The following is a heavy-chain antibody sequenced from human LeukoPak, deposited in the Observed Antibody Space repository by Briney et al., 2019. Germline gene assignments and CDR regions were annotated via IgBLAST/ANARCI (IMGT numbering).Heavy chain of an antibody. D-gene: IGHD2-15*01. Sequence: GGSLRLSCAASGFTFSSYAMTWVRQAPGKGLEWVSTVTSGSGVNTYYADSVKGRFTLSRDNSRNTLYLQMNSLRAEDTAVYHCGRDCTGGTCHSGYWGQGTLVTVSS. V-gene: IGHV3-23*01. CDR1: GFTFSSYA. J-gene: IGHJ4*02. CDR2: VTSGSGVNT. CDR3: GRDCTGGTCHSGY.